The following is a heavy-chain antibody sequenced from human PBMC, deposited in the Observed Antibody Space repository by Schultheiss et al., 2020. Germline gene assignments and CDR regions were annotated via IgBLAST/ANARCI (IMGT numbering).Heavy chain of an antibody. V-gene: IGHV4-34*01. D-gene: IGHD2-15*01. CDR3: ARDSGNWFDP. CDR2: INHSGST. CDR1: GFTFSTYA. Sequence: CGSLRLSCAASGFTFSTYAMNWVRQAPGKGLEWIGEINHSGSTNYNPSLKSRVTISVDTSKNQFSLRLSSVTTADTAVYYCARDSGNWFDPWGQGTLVTVSS. J-gene: IGHJ5*02.